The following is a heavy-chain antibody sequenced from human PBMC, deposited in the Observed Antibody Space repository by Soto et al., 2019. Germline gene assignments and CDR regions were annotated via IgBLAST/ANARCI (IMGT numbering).Heavy chain of an antibody. J-gene: IGHJ4*02. CDR2: INSDGSST. CDR1: GFTFRSYW. V-gene: IGHV3-74*01. Sequence: EVQLVESGGGLVQPGGSLRLSCAASGFTFRSYWMHWVRQVPGKGLVWVSRINSDGSSTSYADSVKGRFSISRDNAKKTLYLQMNSLRAEDTAVYYCAKSGFGELLFGPYYYWGQGTLVTVSS. CDR3: AKSGFGELLFGPYYY. D-gene: IGHD3-10*01.